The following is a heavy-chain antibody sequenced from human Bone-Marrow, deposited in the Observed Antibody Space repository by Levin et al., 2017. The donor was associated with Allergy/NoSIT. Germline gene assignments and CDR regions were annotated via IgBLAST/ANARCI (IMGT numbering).Heavy chain of an antibody. Sequence: GGSLRLSCVVSGFTFSNYEMSWVRQAPGKGLEWVSYISATASHKYYADSVKGRFTVSRDNVKSSMYLDLNALRVEDTAVYYCARIRNGYSLGDVSDSWGHGTMVIVSS. CDR2: ISATASHK. CDR3: ARIRNGYSLGDVSDS. D-gene: IGHD2-15*01. J-gene: IGHJ3*02. CDR1: GFTFSNYE. V-gene: IGHV3-48*03.